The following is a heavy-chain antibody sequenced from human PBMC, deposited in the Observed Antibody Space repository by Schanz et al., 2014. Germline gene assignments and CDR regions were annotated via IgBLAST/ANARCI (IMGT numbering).Heavy chain of an antibody. CDR2: ISRDGTTS. CDR1: GFIFNDYY. Sequence: QVQLVESGGGLVKPGGSLRLSCAASGFIFNDYYMNWIRQAPGKGLEWLSYISRDGTTSYYADSVKGRFTISRDNAKNSLYLEMTSLRGEDTAVYYCARTGYDPSLTHWGQGTLVTVSS. V-gene: IGHV3-11*01. D-gene: IGHD5-12*01. CDR3: ARTGYDPSLTH. J-gene: IGHJ4*02.